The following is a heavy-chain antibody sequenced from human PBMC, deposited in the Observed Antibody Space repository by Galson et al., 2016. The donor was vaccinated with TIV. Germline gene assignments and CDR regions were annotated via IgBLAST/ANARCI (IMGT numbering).Heavy chain of an antibody. Sequence: SGAEVKKPGESLKISCKVSGYTFSNYWIGRVRQAPGKGLEWVANTKQDETEKYYVDSVKGRFTISRDNANNVLSLQMNGLRPEDTAVYYCARDRPYCRGGNCYKLDYWGQGTLVTVTS. D-gene: IGHD2-15*01. CDR3: ARDRPYCRGGNCYKLDY. V-gene: IGHV3-7*01. J-gene: IGHJ4*02. CDR1: GYTFSNYW. CDR2: TKQDETEK.